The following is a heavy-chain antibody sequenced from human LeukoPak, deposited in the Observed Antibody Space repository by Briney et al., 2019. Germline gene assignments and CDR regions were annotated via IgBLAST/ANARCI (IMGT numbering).Heavy chain of an antibody. V-gene: IGHV3-33*06. J-gene: IGHJ4*02. CDR1: GFTFSHYG. D-gene: IGHD1-14*01. CDR3: AKNAQRGFVNRNSHQN. CDR2: ICCDGSDK. Sequence: GGSLRLSCAASGFTFSHYGMYWVRQAPGEGLEWVAVICCDGSDKYYANSVKGRFTISRDNSKNSLFLQMNSLRAEDTAVYYCAKNAQRGFVNRNSHQNWGQGNLVTVSS.